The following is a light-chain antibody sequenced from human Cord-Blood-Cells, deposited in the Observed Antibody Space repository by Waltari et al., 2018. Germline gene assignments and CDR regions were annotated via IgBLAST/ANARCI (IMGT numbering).Light chain of an antibody. CDR3: SSYAGSNNFDVV. V-gene: IGLV2-8*01. CDR2: EVS. CDR1: SRDVGGYNY. J-gene: IGLJ2*01. Sequence: QSALTQPPSASGSPGTSVTLSCTGTSRDVGGYNYVSSYQQHPGKGPKLMIYEVSKLPSGVPDRFSGSKSGNTASLTVSGLQAEDEADYYCSSYAGSNNFDVVFGGGTKLTVL.